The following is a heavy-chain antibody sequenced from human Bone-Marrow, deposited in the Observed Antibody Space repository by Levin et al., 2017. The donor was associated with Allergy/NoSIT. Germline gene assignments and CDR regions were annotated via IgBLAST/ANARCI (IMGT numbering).Heavy chain of an antibody. Sequence: GGSLRLSCAASGFTFSSYEMNWVRQAPGKGLEWVSYISSSGSTIYYADSVKGRFTISRDNAKNSLYLQMNSLRAEDTAVYYCARDRSCSSTSCYTTFFYYYYYGMDVWGQGTTVTVSS. V-gene: IGHV3-48*03. CDR3: ARDRSCSSTSCYTTFFYYYYYGMDV. J-gene: IGHJ6*02. CDR2: ISSSGSTI. D-gene: IGHD2-2*02. CDR1: GFTFSSYE.